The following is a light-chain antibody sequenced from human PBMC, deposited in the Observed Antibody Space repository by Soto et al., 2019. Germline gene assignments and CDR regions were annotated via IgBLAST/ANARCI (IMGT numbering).Light chain of an antibody. J-gene: IGKJ1*01. CDR3: QQYNNWPRT. CDR1: QSVSRN. Sequence: EIVLTQSPATLSSFPGDTATLSCRASQSVSRNLAWYQQKPGQAPRLLIHGATTRATGIPARFSGSGSGTEFTLTISSLQSEDFAVYYCQQYNNWPRTFGQGTKVDIK. CDR2: GAT. V-gene: IGKV3-15*01.